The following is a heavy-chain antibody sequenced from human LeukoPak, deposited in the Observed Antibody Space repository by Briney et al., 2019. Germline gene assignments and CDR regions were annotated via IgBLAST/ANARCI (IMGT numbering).Heavy chain of an antibody. V-gene: IGHV1-18*01. J-gene: IGHJ5*02. Sequence: ASVKVSCKVSGYTFTSYGISWVRQAPGQGLEWMGWISAYNGNTNYAQKLQGRVTMTTDTSTSTAYMELRSLRSDDTAVYYCARGTGIVVVPASFGGWFDPWGQGTLVTVSS. CDR2: ISAYNGNT. CDR3: ARGTGIVVVPASFGGWFDP. D-gene: IGHD2-2*01. CDR1: GYTFTSYG.